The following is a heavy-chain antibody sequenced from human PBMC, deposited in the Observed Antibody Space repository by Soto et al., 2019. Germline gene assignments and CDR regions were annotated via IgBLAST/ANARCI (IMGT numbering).Heavy chain of an antibody. Sequence: PGGSLRLSCATSGFGFSSYAMSLVRQAAGKGLEWVSTISGSGGSTHYTDSVKGRFTISRDNFKNTLFLEMNSLRAEDTAIYYCTKDYTYDFATYKRFDYWGQGVLVTVSS. CDR2: ISGSGGST. CDR3: TKDYTYDFATYKRFDY. V-gene: IGHV3-23*01. J-gene: IGHJ4*02. CDR1: GFGFSSYA. D-gene: IGHD2-15*01.